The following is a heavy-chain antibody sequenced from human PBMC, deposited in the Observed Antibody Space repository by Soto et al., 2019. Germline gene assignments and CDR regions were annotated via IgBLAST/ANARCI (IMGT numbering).Heavy chain of an antibody. CDR3: ARVMDPIVYATGGGLDY. D-gene: IGHD2-8*01. J-gene: IGHJ4*02. CDR1: GYTFTSYD. Sequence: QVQLVQSGAEVKKPGASVKVSCKASGYTFTSYDLNWVRQATGQGLEWMGWMNPNSGNTGYAQKFQGRVTMTRNTSISTAYMELSSLRSEDTAVYYCARVMDPIVYATGGGLDYWGQGTLVTVSS. CDR2: MNPNSGNT. V-gene: IGHV1-8*01.